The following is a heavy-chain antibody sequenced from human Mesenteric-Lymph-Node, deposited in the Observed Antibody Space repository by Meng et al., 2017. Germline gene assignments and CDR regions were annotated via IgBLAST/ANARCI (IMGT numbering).Heavy chain of an antibody. D-gene: IGHD1-14*01. CDR2: TSYDEGTK. V-gene: IGHV3-30*04. CDR1: GFTFGSYS. J-gene: IGHJ5*02. CDR3: AREPDHRSWLDT. Sequence: QGQLVESGGGVVQPGRSLILSCDAAGFTFGSYSMHWVRQAPGKGLDWVAVTSYDEGTKYYADSVRGRFTISRDNSKNTLYLQMNSLRAEDTAVYYCAREPDHRSWLDTWGQGTLVTVSS.